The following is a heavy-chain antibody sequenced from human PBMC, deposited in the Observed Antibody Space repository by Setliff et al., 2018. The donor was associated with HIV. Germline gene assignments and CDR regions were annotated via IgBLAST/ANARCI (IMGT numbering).Heavy chain of an antibody. CDR2: IYTRGSV. Sequence: SETLSLTCTVSGDFISSGNFHWNWIRQPAGKGPEWIGLIYTRGSVSYNPSLMRRVTISLDTSKNQLSLKLSSVTAADTAVYYCARSNDILTGYFPGYWGQGTLVTVSS. D-gene: IGHD3-9*01. CDR1: GDFISSGNFH. V-gene: IGHV4-61*02. CDR3: ARSNDILTGYFPGY. J-gene: IGHJ4*02.